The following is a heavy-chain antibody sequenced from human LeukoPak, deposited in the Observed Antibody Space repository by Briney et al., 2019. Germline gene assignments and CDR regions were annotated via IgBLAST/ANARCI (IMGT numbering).Heavy chain of an antibody. CDR1: GGTFSSYA. V-gene: IGHV1-69*06. D-gene: IGHD2-2*02. Sequence: GASVKVSCKASGGTFSSYAIGWVRQAPGQGLEWMGGIIPIFDTANYAQKFQGRVTITADKFTSTAYMELSSLRSEDTAVYYCARALRQQLLYHFDYWGQGTLVTVSS. CDR3: ARALRQQLLYHFDY. J-gene: IGHJ4*02. CDR2: IIPIFDTA.